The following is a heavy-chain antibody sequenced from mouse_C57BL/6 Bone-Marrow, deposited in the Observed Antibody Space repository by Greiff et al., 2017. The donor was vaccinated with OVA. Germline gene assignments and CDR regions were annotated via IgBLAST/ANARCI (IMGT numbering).Heavy chain of an antibody. J-gene: IGHJ2*01. CDR1: GFSFNTYA. V-gene: IGHV10-1*01. CDR3: VRGDYGPFDY. CDR2: IRSKSNNYAT. D-gene: IGHD1-2*01. Sequence: EVKLVESGGGLVQPKGSLKLSCAASGFSFNTYAMNWVRQAPGKGLEWVARIRSKSNNYATYYADSVKDRFTISRDDSESMLYLQMNNLKTEDTAMYYCVRGDYGPFDYWGQGTTLTVSS.